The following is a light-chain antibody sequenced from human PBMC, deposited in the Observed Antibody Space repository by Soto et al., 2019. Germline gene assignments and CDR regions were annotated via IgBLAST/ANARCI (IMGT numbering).Light chain of an antibody. CDR1: TGAVTSGHY. Sequence: QAVVTQEPSLTESPGGTVTLTCGSSTGAVTSGHYPYWFQQKPGQAPRTLIYDTNNKRSWTPARFSGSLLGGKAALTLSGAQPEDEAEYYCLLSYSGARVFGGGTKVTVL. CDR3: LLSYSGARV. CDR2: DTN. V-gene: IGLV7-46*01. J-gene: IGLJ3*02.